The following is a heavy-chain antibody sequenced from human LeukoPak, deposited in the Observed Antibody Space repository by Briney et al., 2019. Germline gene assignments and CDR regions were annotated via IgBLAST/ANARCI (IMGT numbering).Heavy chain of an antibody. V-gene: IGHV3-9*01. CDR3: VRSRVRGDPFDP. CDR1: GFSFEDYG. CDR2: MSSDSNHI. J-gene: IGHJ5*02. D-gene: IGHD3-10*01. Sequence: GGSLRLSCAASGFSFEDYGMHWVRHVPGKGLEWVSGMSSDSNHIDYADSVKGRFTISRDNANNYLYLQMNSLRPEDTGLYYCVRSRVRGDPFDPWGQGTLVTVSS.